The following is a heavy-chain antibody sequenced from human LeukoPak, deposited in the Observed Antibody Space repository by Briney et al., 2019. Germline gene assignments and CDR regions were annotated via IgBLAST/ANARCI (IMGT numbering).Heavy chain of an antibody. D-gene: IGHD2-2*01. CDR1: RISLSSYA. V-gene: IGHV3-23*01. Sequence: PGGSLRLSCVAPRISLSSYAMSWVRQAPGKGLEWVSTITYSGVNEYYADSVKGRFTISRDNSKDTLYLQMNSLRAEDTAVYYCAKDVPTAYFDYWGQGTLVTVSS. J-gene: IGHJ4*02. CDR2: ITYSGVNE. CDR3: AKDVPTAYFDY.